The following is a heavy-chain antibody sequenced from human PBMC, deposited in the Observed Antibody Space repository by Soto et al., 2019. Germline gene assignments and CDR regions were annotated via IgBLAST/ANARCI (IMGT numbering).Heavy chain of an antibody. CDR2: IWYDGSNK. Sequence: GSLRLSCAASGFTFSSYGMHWVRQAPGKGLEWVAVIWYDGSNKYYADSVKGRFTSSRDNSKNTLYLQMNSLRSEDTAVYYCARAVVTAPRRYFDYWGQGTLVTVSS. CDR1: GFTFSSYG. D-gene: IGHD2-21*02. J-gene: IGHJ4*02. CDR3: ARAVVTAPRRYFDY. V-gene: IGHV3-33*01.